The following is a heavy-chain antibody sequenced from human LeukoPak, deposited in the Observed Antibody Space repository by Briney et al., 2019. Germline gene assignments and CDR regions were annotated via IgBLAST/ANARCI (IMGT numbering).Heavy chain of an antibody. V-gene: IGHV3-30*02. J-gene: IGHJ4*02. CDR2: IRYDGSYK. CDR1: GFTFSSYG. Sequence: GGSLRLSCAASGFTFSSYGMHWVRQAPGKGLEGVAFIRYDGSYKYYADSVKGRFTISRDNSKNTLYLQMNSLRAEDTAVYYCAKEAAGYSYVNYFDYWGQGTLVTVSS. CDR3: AKEAAGYSYVNYFDY. D-gene: IGHD5-18*01.